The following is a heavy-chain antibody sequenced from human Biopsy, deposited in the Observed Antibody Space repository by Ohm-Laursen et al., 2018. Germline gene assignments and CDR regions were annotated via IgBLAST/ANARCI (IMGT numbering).Heavy chain of an antibody. J-gene: IGHJ4*02. V-gene: IGHV3-33*01. D-gene: IGHD4-11*01. CDR3: ARDSTINTVTTADY. CDR2: IWDDGSNK. Sequence: SLRLSCAASGFTFSNYGMHWVRQAPGKGLEWLAVIWDDGSNKYYGDSVQGRFTISRDNSKNTVYLQMNSLRAADTAIYYCARDSTINTVTTADYWGQGTLVTVSS. CDR1: GFTFSNYG.